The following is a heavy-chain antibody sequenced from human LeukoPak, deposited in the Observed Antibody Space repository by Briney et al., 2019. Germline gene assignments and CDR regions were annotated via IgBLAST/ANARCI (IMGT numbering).Heavy chain of an antibody. V-gene: IGHV3-30-3*01. D-gene: IGHD4-11*01. Sequence: GRSLRLSCAASGFTFSSYAMHWVRQAPGKGLEWVAVISYDRSNKYYADSVKGRFTISRDNSKNTLYLQMNSLRAEDTAVYCCARPLQRYYYYGMDVWGQGTTVTVSS. CDR3: ARPLQRYYYYGMDV. CDR2: ISYDRSNK. J-gene: IGHJ6*02. CDR1: GFTFSSYA.